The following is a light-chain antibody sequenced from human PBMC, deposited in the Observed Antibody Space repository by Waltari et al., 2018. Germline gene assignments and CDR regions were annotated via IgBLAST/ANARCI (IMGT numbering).Light chain of an antibody. CDR1: SSNIGSNT. V-gene: IGLV1-44*01. J-gene: IGLJ3*02. CDR3: ASWDDSLSGRV. CDR2: TDT. Sequence: QSVLIQPPSASGIPGQGVTISGSGGSSNIGSNTVSWYQQFAGAAPQLLIHTDTQRPSGVPDRFSGSKSGTSASLAISGLQSEDEAHYFCASWDDSLSGRVFGGGTKVTVL.